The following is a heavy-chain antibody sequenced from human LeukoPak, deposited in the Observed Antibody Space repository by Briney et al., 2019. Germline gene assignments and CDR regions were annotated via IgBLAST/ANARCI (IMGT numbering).Heavy chain of an antibody. CDR1: GFTFSNSW. V-gene: IGHV3-7*01. Sequence: GGSLRLSCAASGFTFSNSWMSWVRQAPGKGLEWVANIKLDGSQKYHVDSVKGRFTISRDNAKNSLYLQMNSLRAEDTAVYYCARDSYGLHDWGQGTLVTVSS. J-gene: IGHJ4*02. D-gene: IGHD3/OR15-3a*01. CDR3: ARDSYGLHD. CDR2: IKLDGSQK.